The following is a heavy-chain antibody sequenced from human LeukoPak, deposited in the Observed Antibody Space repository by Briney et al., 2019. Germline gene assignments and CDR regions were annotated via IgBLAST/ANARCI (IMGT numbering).Heavy chain of an antibody. CDR2: INPNSGAT. V-gene: IGHV1-2*02. CDR1: GYTFTGYY. CDR3: ARGTGEGYSYGRYFFDY. D-gene: IGHD5-18*01. J-gene: IGHJ4*02. Sequence: GASVKVSCKASGYTFTGYYIHWVRQAPGQGLEWMGWINPNSGATNYAQKFQGRVTMTRDTSISTAYMILSSLTSDDTAVFYRARGTGEGYSYGRYFFDYWGQGTLVTVSS.